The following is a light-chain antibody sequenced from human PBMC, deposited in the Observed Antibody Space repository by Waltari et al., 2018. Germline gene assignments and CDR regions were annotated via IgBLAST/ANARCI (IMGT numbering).Light chain of an antibody. CDR3: CTYESRYTFEIL. V-gene: IGLV2-11*01. CDR2: EDN. CDR1: SVVNYNS. J-gene: IGLJ3*02. Sequence: QSALTQPRSVSGSPGQSVTISCTGTSVVNYNSVSWYQQHPGTAPKLVIFEDNKRPSGVPDRFSAVKSANTASLTISGLQADDEADYYCCTYESRYTFEILFGGGTKLTVL.